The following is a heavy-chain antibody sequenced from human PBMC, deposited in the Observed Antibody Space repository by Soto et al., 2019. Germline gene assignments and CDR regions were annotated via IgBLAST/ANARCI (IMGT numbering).Heavy chain of an antibody. CDR3: ARAPKVSGSAQTRPDF. D-gene: IGHD6-6*01. V-gene: IGHV4-59*02. Sequence: SETLSLTCTVSDGSVSSYYWSWIRQPPGKGLEWIGYIYGTGTTNYSPSLTNRVTMSVDTSKNQFSLRLSSVTAADTAVYYCARAPKVSGSAQTRPDFWGQGSLVTVSS. CDR2: IYGTGTT. J-gene: IGHJ4*02. CDR1: DGSVSSYY.